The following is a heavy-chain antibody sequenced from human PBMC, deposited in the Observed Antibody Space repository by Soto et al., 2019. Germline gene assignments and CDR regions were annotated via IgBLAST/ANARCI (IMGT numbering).Heavy chain of an antibody. CDR3: ARQWGNWYWAFNA. V-gene: IGHV4-39*01. CDR2: VYYSGST. CDR1: GGSVTTSDYS. J-gene: IGHJ3*01. D-gene: IGHD6-13*01. Sequence: QLQLQESGPGLVKSSETLSLTCTVSGGSVTTSDYSWGWIRQPPGKGLEWIGSVYYSGSTHYNPSLESRVTLSVDTSKNQFSLKLNSVTAADTAVYYCARQWGNWYWAFNAWGQGTMVTVSS.